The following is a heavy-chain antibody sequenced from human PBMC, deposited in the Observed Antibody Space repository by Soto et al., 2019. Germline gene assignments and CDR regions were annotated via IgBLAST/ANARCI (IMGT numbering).Heavy chain of an antibody. CDR1: GGSISSGGYS. V-gene: IGHV4-31*03. D-gene: IGHD3-3*01. CDR2: IYYSGST. J-gene: IGHJ4*02. CDR3: ASYTIFGVVHFDY. Sequence: PSETLSITCTVSGGSISSGGYSWSWIRQHPGKGLEWIGYIYYSGSTYYNPSLKSRVTISVDTSKNQFSLKLSSVTAADTAVYYCASYTIFGVVHFDYWGQGTLVTVSS.